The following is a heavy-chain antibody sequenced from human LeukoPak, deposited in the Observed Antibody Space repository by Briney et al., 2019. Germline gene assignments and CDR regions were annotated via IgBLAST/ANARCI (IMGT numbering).Heavy chain of an antibody. V-gene: IGHV4-59*01. J-gene: IGHJ5*02. CDR3: ARANRQLWSPNWFDP. Sequence: SETLSLTCTVSGGSISSYYWSWIRQPPGKGLEWIGYIYYSVSTNYNPSLKSRVTISVDTSKNQFSLKLSSVTAADTAVYYCARANRQLWSPNWFDPWGQGTLVTVSS. D-gene: IGHD5-18*01. CDR2: IYYSVST. CDR1: GGSISSYY.